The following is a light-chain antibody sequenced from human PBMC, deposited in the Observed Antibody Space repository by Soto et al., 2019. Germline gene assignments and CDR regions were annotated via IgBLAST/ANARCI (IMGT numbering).Light chain of an antibody. Sequence: AIQMTQSPSSLSASVGDRVTITCRASQGIRSDLGWYQQRPGEAPKLLIYGTSSLQSGVPSRFCGSGSGTDFTLTISSLQPEDFATYYCLQDYDYPRTFGQGTKVEI. CDR1: QGIRSD. CDR3: LQDYDYPRT. V-gene: IGKV1-6*01. CDR2: GTS. J-gene: IGKJ1*01.